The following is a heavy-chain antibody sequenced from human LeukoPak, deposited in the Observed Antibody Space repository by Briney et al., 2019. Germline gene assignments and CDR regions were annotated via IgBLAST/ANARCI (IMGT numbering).Heavy chain of an antibody. V-gene: IGHV3-7*01. J-gene: IGHJ1*01. Sequence: EGSLRLSCAASGFTFSSYWMSWVRQAPGKGLEWVANIKQDGSEKYYVDSVKGRFTISRDNAKNSLYLQMNSLRAEDTAVYYCAREVYCSSTSCYTGYFQHWGQGTLVTVSS. D-gene: IGHD2-2*02. CDR3: AREVYCSSTSCYTGYFQH. CDR2: IKQDGSEK. CDR1: GFTFSSYW.